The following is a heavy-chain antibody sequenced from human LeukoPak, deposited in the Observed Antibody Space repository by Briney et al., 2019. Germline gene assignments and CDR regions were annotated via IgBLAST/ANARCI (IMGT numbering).Heavy chain of an antibody. V-gene: IGHV1-46*01. D-gene: IGHD1-1*01. CDR3: ARYSVNDDY. CDR2: INPTGGST. CDR1: GYTFISYQ. Sequence: ASVKVSCKASGYTFISYQMHWVRQAPGQGLEWMGIINPTGGSTSHAQKFQGRVTMTRNTSISTAYMELSSLRSEDTAVYYCARYSVNDDYWGQGTLVTVSS. J-gene: IGHJ4*02.